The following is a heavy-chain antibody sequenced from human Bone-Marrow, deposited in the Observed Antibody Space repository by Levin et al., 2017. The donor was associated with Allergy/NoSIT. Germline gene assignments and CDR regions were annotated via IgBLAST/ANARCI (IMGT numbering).Heavy chain of an antibody. D-gene: IGHD1-26*01. V-gene: IGHV1-8*02. J-gene: IGHJ5*02. CDR3: ARVPAKKMGATFWFDP. CDR2: INPKTGYT. Sequence: VASVKVSCKASGFSVSDYDINWVRQATGQGLEWMGWINPKTGYTGYAQKLQGRITLTSDTSKDTVYMELRSLTSEDTALYYCARVPAKKMGATFWFDPWGQGTPVTVSS. CDR1: GFSVSDYD.